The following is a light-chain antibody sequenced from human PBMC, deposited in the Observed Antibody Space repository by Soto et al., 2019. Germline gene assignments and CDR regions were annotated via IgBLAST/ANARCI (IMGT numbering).Light chain of an antibody. CDR3: CSYAGSSSNYV. CDR1: SSDVGSYNL. J-gene: IGLJ1*01. CDR2: EGS. Sequence: QSVLTQPASVSGSPGQSITISCTGNSSDVGSYNLVSWYQQHPGKAPKLMIYEGSKRPSGVSNRFSGSKSGNTASLTISGLQAEDEADYYCCSYAGSSSNYVFGTGTKLTVL. V-gene: IGLV2-23*01.